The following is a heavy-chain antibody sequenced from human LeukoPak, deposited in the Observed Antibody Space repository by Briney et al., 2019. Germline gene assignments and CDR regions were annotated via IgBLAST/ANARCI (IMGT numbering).Heavy chain of an antibody. V-gene: IGHV3-7*01. CDR1: GFTFSSYW. CDR3: ARARAQWLILSYDY. D-gene: IGHD6-19*01. CDR2: IKQDGSET. J-gene: IGHJ4*02. Sequence: PGGSLRLSCAVSGFTFSSYWMTWVRQAPGKGLEWVGNIKQDGSETYYVDSVKGRFTISRDNANNSLYLQMNSLRVDDTAVYYCARARAQWLILSYDYWGQGTLVTVSS.